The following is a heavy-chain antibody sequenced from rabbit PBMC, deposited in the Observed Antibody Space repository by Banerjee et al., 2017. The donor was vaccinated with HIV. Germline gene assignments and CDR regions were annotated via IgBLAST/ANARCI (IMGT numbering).Heavy chain of an antibody. Sequence: QSLEESGGGLFQPGGSLALTCKASGFSLSNNYVMCWVRQAPGKGLEWIAYIYAGSSGSTYYASWAKGRFTISKTSSTTVTLQMTSLTAADTATYFCARRNGDGYGLNLWGPGTLVTVS. CDR1: GFSLSNNYV. V-gene: IGHV1S40*01. D-gene: IGHD6-1*01. CDR3: ARRNGDGYGLNL. J-gene: IGHJ6*01. CDR2: IYAGSSGST.